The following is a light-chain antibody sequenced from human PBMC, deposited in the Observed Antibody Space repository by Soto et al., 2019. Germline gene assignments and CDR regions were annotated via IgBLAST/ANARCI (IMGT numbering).Light chain of an antibody. V-gene: IGLV1-40*01. J-gene: IGLJ1*01. Sequence: QSVLTQPPSVSGAPGQRVTISCTGSTSNIGATYDVHWYQQLPGTAPKHLIYGNSNRPSGDPDRFSGSKSGTSASLAITGLETEDGADYYCQAYDSSLSASYVFGTGTTVTVL. CDR1: TSNIGATYD. CDR2: GNS. CDR3: QAYDSSLSASYV.